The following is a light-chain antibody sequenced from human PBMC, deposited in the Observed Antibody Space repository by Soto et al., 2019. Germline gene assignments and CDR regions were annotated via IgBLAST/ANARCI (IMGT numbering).Light chain of an antibody. CDR2: GAS. Sequence: EIVMTQSPATLSVSPGERATLSCRASQSVSSNLAWYQQKPGQAPRLLIFGASTRAPGIPARFSGSGSGTEFTLTISSLQSEDFAVYYCQQYINWPRTFGQGTKLEIK. CDR3: QQYINWPRT. J-gene: IGKJ1*01. V-gene: IGKV3-15*01. CDR1: QSVSSN.